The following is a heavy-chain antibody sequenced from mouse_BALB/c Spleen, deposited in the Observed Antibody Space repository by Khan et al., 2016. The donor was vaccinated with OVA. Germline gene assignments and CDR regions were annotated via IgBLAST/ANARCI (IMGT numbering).Heavy chain of an antibody. V-gene: IGHV5-17*02. Sequence: EVQLVESGGGLVQPGGSRKLACAASGFTFSSFGMHWVRQAPEKGLEWVAYISSDSITLYYADTVKGRFTISRDNPRNTLFLQMTSLRSEDTAMDYCARSNWAWFAYWGQGTLVTVSA. J-gene: IGHJ3*01. D-gene: IGHD4-1*01. CDR3: ARSNWAWFAY. CDR2: ISSDSITL. CDR1: GFTFSSFG.